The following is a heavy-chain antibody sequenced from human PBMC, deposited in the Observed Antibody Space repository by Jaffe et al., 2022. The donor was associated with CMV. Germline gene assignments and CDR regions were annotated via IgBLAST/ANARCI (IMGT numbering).Heavy chain of an antibody. V-gene: IGHV3-21*01. CDR1: GFTFSSYS. CDR2: ISSSSSYI. Sequence: EVQLVESGGGLVKPGGSLRLSCAASGFTFSSYSMNWVRQAPGKGLEWVSSISSSSSYIYYADSVKGRFTISRDNAKNSLYLQMNSLRAEDTAVYYCARVPSSSVLRYFDWLFNYFDYWGQGTLVTVSS. D-gene: IGHD3-9*01. J-gene: IGHJ4*02. CDR3: ARVPSSSVLRYFDWLFNYFDY.